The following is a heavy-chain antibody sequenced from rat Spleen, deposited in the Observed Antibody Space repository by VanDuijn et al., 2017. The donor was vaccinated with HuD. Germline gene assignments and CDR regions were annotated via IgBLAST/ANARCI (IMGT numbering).Heavy chain of an antibody. CDR1: GFPFSNYY. Sequence: EVQLVESGGGLVQPGRSLKLSCAASGFPFSNYYMAWVRQDPKKGLEWVATISTSGSRTYYPDSVKGPFTISRDKAKSSLNLQMNSLKSEDTATYYCVNLNYPGEAGYVMDAWGQGASVTVSS. CDR2: ISTSGSRT. V-gene: IGHV5-25*01. D-gene: IGHD1-4*01. J-gene: IGHJ4*01. CDR3: VNLNYPGEAGYVMDA.